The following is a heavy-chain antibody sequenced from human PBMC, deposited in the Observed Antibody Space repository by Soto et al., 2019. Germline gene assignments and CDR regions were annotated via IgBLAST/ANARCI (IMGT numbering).Heavy chain of an antibody. CDR2: IFHDGTA. Sequence: SETLSPTCAGSGVYIGSGDWRTWVRQTPQRGLEYIGEIFHDGTANYSPSFERRLAISADTSKNQFSLKLTSVTAADTAIYFCARLVYDTRLNYMYSDFWGQGAPVTVSS. J-gene: IGHJ4*02. V-gene: IGHV4-4*02. D-gene: IGHD3-22*01. CDR1: GVYIGSGDW. CDR3: ARLVYDTRLNYMYSDF.